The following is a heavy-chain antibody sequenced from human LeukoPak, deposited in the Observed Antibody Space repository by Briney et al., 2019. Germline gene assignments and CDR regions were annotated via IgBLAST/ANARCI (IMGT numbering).Heavy chain of an antibody. CDR3: ARTYSGYDWGVDY. V-gene: IGHV4-59*08. Sequence: PSETLSLTCTVPGGSISGYYWNWIRQPPGKRLEWIGYIYYTGSTNYNPSLKSRVTISVDTSKNQFSLKLSSVTAADTAVYYCARTYSGYDWGVDYWGQGTLVTVSS. CDR1: GGSISGYY. CDR2: IYYTGST. J-gene: IGHJ4*02. D-gene: IGHD5-12*01.